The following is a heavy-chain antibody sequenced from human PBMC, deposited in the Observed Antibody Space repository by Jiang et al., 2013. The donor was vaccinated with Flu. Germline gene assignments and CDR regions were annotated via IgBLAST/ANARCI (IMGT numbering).Heavy chain of an antibody. V-gene: IGHV1-69*06. Sequence: SVKVSCKASGGTFSSYAISWVRQAPGQGLEWMGGIIPIFGTANYAQKFQGRVTITADKSTSTAYMELSSLRSEDTAVYYCARALYSGYDYADDAFDIWGQGTMVTVSS. CDR3: ARALYSGYDYADDAFDI. CDR1: GGTFSSYA. J-gene: IGHJ3*02. CDR2: IIPIFGTA. D-gene: IGHD5-12*01.